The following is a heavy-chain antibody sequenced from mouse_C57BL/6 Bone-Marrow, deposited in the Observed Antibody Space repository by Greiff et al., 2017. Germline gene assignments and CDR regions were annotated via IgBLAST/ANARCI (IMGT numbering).Heavy chain of an antibody. Sequence: VQLKQSGPELVKPGASVQISCKASGYSFTDYNMNWVKQSNGKSLEWIGVINPQYGTTSYNQKFKGKATLTVDKSSSTAYMQLNSLTSDASAVYCGARGYDYDYAMDYWGQGTAVTVSS. V-gene: IGHV1-39*01. CDR1: GYSFTDYN. D-gene: IGHD2-4*01. CDR3: ARGYDYDYAMDY. J-gene: IGHJ4*01. CDR2: INPQYGTT.